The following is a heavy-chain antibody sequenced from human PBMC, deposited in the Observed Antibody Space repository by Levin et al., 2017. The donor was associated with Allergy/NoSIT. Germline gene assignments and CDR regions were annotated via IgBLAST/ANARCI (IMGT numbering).Heavy chain of an antibody. D-gene: IGHD2-2*01. J-gene: IGHJ4*02. V-gene: IGHV5-51*01. CDR3: ARRGYCSSVTCRHFDY. CDR2: IYPGDSDT. Sequence: GESLKISCKGSGYGFTSYWIVWVRQMPGKGLEWMGIIYPGDSDTRYSPSFQGQVTISADKSITTAYLQWSSLKASDTAMYYCARRGYCSSVTCRHFDYWGQGTLVTVSS. CDR1: GYGFTSYW.